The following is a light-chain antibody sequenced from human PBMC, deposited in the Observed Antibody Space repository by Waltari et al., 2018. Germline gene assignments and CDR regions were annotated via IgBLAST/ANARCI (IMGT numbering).Light chain of an antibody. CDR2: DAS. J-gene: IGKJ4*01. CDR3: QQRTNWRSVS. V-gene: IGKV3-11*01. Sequence: EIVLTQSPATLSLSPGERATLSCRASQSVSSYLAWYQKKPGQAPRLLIYDASNRATGIPARFSGSGSGTDFTLTISSLEPEDFAVYYCQQRTNWRSVSFGGGTKVEIK. CDR1: QSVSSY.